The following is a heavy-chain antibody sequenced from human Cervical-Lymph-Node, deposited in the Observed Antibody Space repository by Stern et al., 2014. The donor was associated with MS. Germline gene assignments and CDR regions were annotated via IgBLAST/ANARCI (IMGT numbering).Heavy chain of an antibody. CDR2: ITNVGST. D-gene: IGHD1-1*01. J-gene: IGHJ4*02. V-gene: IGHV3-53*01. CDR3: ARDTSSPERSDW. CDR1: GFTVSRAY. Sequence: EVQLLQSGGGVIQPGGSLRLSCTASGFTVSRAYMTWVRQAPGQGLEWVSLITNVGSTFYTDSVKGRFTISRDDSKNTVYLHMTSLRAEDTAMYYCARDTSSPERSDWWGQGTLGTVSS.